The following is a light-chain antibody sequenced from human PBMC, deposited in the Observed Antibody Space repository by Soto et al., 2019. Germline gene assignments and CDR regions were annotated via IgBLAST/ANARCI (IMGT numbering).Light chain of an antibody. V-gene: IGLV1-40*01. CDR3: QSYDVV. CDR2: GNS. CDR1: SSNIGAGYD. J-gene: IGLJ2*01. Sequence: QPVLTQPPSVSGAPGQRVTISCTGSSSNIGAGYDVHWYQQLPGTAPKLLIYGNSNRPSGVPDRFSGSKSGTSASLAITGLQAEDEADYYCQSYDVVFGGGTKVTVL.